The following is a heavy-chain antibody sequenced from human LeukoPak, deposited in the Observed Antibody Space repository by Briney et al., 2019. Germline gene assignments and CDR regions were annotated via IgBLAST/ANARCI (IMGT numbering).Heavy chain of an antibody. CDR3: ARGDSGYDYHWFDP. CDR1: GGSISSYY. D-gene: IGHD5-12*01. J-gene: IGHJ5*02. CDR2: IYYSGST. Sequence: PSETLSLTCTVSGGSISSYYWSWIRQPPGKGLDWIGYIYYSGSTNYNPSLKSRVTISVDTSKNQFSLKLSSVTAADTAVYYCARGDSGYDYHWFDPWGQGTLVTVSS. V-gene: IGHV4-59*01.